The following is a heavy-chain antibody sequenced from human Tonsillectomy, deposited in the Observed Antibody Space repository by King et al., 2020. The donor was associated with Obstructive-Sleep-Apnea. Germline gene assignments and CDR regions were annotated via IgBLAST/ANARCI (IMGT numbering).Heavy chain of an antibody. Sequence: VQLVESGAEVKKPGESLKISCKGSGYSFTSYWIGWVRQMPGKGLEWMGIIYPSDSDTRHSPSFQGQVTISADKSIRTAYLKWGTLKASDTDIYYWAGAGPVFIADYHIDVGGQGTTVTVSS. CDR2: IYPSDSDT. D-gene: IGHD6-13*01. V-gene: IGHV5-51*01. J-gene: IGHJ6*02. CDR3: AGAGPVFIADYHIDV. CDR1: GYSFTSYW.